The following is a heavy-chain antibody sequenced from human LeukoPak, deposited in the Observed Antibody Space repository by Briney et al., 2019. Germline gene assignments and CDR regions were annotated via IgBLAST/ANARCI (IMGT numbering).Heavy chain of an antibody. V-gene: IGHV3-64*01. J-gene: IGHJ6*03. CDR3: ARPPAKIWFGEYYYYYMDV. D-gene: IGHD3-10*01. Sequence: PGGSLRLSCAASGFTFSSYAMHWVRQAPGKGLEYVSAISSNGGSTYYANSVKGRFTISRDNAKNSLYLQMNSLRAEDTAVYYCARPPAKIWFGEYYYYYMDVWGKGTTVTVSS. CDR2: ISSNGGST. CDR1: GFTFSSYA.